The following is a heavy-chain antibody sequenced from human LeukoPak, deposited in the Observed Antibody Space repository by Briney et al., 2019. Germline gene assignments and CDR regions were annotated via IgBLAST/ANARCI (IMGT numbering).Heavy chain of an antibody. Sequence: ASVKVSCKASGYTFTGYYMHWVRQAPGQGLEWMGWINPNSGGTNYAQKFQGRVTMTRDTSISTAYMELSRLRSDDTAVYYCARVNGRDGYNFDYWGQGTLVTVSS. CDR2: INPNSGGT. CDR1: GYTFTGYY. D-gene: IGHD5-24*01. J-gene: IGHJ4*02. V-gene: IGHV1-2*02. CDR3: ARVNGRDGYNFDY.